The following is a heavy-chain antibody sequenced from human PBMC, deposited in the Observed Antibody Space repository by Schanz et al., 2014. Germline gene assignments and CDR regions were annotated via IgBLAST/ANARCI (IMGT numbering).Heavy chain of an antibody. V-gene: IGHV3-11*06. CDR1: GFTFSDWY. J-gene: IGHJ5*02. D-gene: IGHD3-3*01. CDR2: ITPSSTST. CDR3: ARGNTIFGVVILGWLDP. Sequence: QAQLVESGGGLVKPGGSLRLSCAVSGFTFSDWYMSWIRQAPGKGLEWVSYITPSSTSTNYADSVKGRFTISRDNARNSLYLQMNSLRHEDTALYYCARGNTIFGVVILGWLDPWGQGTLVTVSS.